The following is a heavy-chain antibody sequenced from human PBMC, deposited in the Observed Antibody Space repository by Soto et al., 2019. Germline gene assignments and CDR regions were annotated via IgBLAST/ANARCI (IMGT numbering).Heavy chain of an antibody. CDR2: IYYGGNT. CDR1: SGSVTSGRFF. Sequence: QVQLRESGPGVVKPSETLSLIRSVSSGSVTSGRFFWSWVRQHPGKGLEWIGHIYYGGNTYYNPSLKSRVAMSVDTSKNRFSLTLSALTAADTAVYYCARSLPGGTIFYMDVWGEGTTVTVSS. CDR3: ARSLPGGTIFYMDV. D-gene: IGHD2-2*01. J-gene: IGHJ6*03. V-gene: IGHV4-31*02.